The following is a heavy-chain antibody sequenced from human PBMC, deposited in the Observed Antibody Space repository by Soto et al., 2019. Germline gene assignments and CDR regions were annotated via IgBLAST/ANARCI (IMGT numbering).Heavy chain of an antibody. D-gene: IGHD3-10*01. V-gene: IGHV3-53*01. CDR1: GFTVSSTY. J-gene: IGHJ4*02. Sequence: GGSLRLSCAASGFTVSSTYMSWVRQAPGKGLEWVSIIFSSGESFYADSVKGRFTISRDSSDNTVYLQMNSLNAEDTAVYYCARGGIGMVRTFDHWGQGTLVTV. CDR2: IFSSGES. CDR3: ARGGIGMVRTFDH.